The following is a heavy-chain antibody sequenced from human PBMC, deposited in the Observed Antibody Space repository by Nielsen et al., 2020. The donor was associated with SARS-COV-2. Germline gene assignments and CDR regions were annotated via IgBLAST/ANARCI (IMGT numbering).Heavy chain of an antibody. Sequence: ASVKVSCKASGYTFTSYAMHWVRQAPGQRLEWMGWINAGNGNTKYSQKFQGRVTITRDTSASTAYMELSSLRSEDTAVYYCARVIPTTVANDYWGQGTLVTVSS. D-gene: IGHD4-17*01. CDR1: GYTFTSYA. CDR2: INAGNGNT. V-gene: IGHV1-3*01. CDR3: ARVIPTTVANDY. J-gene: IGHJ4*02.